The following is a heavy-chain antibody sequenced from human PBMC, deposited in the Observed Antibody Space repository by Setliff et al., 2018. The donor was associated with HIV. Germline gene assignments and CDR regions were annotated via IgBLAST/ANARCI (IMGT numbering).Heavy chain of an antibody. J-gene: IGHJ4*02. CDR1: GFTFSSYS. CDR3: AKDGRNYNIDY. Sequence: ASVKVSCAASGFTFSSYSMNWVRQAPGKGLEWVSSISSSSSYIKYAQTVKGRFTISRDDSKNTLYLQMNSLKAEDTAVYYCAKDGRNYNIDYWGQGTLVTVSS. D-gene: IGHD4-4*01. V-gene: IGHV3-21*01. CDR2: ISSSSSYI.